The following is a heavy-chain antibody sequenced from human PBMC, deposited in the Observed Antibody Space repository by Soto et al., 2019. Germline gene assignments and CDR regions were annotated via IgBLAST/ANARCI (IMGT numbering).Heavy chain of an antibody. D-gene: IGHD2-15*01. CDR2: ISGSGVST. Sequence: PGGSLRLSCAASGFTFSSYAISWVRQAPWKGLEWVSAISGSGVSTYYADSVKGRFTISRDNSKNTLYLQMNSLRAEDTAVYYCALPRGVAASARVGMDVWGQRTTFPVS. V-gene: IGHV3-23*01. CDR3: ALPRGVAASARVGMDV. CDR1: GFTFSSYA. J-gene: IGHJ6*02.